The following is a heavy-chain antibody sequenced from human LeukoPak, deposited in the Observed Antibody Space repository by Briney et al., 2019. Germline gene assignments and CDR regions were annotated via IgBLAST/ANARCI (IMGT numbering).Heavy chain of an antibody. V-gene: IGHV3-9*01. CDR3: AKAYSSSWYPYYFDN. Sequence: GRSLRLSCAASGFTFDDYAIHWVRQAPGKGLEWVSGITWNSGSIGYADSVKGRFTISRGNAKNSLYLQMNSLRAEDTALYYCAKAYSSSWYPYYFDNWGQGTLVTVSS. CDR2: ITWNSGSI. D-gene: IGHD6-13*01. CDR1: GFTFDDYA. J-gene: IGHJ4*02.